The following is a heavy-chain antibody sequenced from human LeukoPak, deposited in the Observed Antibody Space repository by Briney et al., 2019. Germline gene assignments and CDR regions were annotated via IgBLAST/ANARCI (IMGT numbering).Heavy chain of an antibody. D-gene: IGHD3/OR15-3a*01. CDR3: ASSTGRTGASMGWVDV. Sequence: GGSLRLSCAASGFIVSSNFMGWVRQAPGKGLEWVSVIYGGGIPYYADSVKGRFTISGDNSQNTLYLQMNSLRDEDTAIYYCASSTGRTGASMGWVDVWGQGTTVSVSS. CDR2: IYGGGIP. V-gene: IGHV3-53*01. CDR1: GFIVSSNF. J-gene: IGHJ6*02.